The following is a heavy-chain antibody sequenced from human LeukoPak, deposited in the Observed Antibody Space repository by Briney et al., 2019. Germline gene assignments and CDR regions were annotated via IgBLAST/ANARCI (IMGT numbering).Heavy chain of an antibody. Sequence: PGGSLRLSCAASGFTFSSYEMNWVRQAPGKGLEWVSYISSSGSTIYYADSVKGRFTISRDNAKNSLYLQMNSLRAEDTAVYYCAREEVHDFWSGYSPNRFDPWGQGTLVTVSS. CDR1: GFTFSSYE. V-gene: IGHV3-48*03. J-gene: IGHJ5*02. CDR2: ISSSGSTI. CDR3: AREEVHDFWSGYSPNRFDP. D-gene: IGHD3-3*01.